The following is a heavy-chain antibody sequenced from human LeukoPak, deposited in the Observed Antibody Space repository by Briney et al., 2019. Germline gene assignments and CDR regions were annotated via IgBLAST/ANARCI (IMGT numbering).Heavy chain of an antibody. Sequence: GGSLRLSCAASGFTFSSYGMHWVRQAPGQGLEWVSYISSSGSTIYYTDSVKGRFTISRDNAKNSLYLQMNSLRAEDTAVYYCARGRYFYDGRGTLFDYWGQGTLVTVSS. D-gene: IGHD3-22*01. CDR1: GFTFSSYG. V-gene: IGHV3-48*04. CDR2: ISSSGSTI. CDR3: ARGRYFYDGRGTLFDY. J-gene: IGHJ4*02.